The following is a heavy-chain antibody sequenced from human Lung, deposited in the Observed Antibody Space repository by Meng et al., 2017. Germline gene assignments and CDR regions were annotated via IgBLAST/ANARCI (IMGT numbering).Heavy chain of an antibody. Sequence: QGELVQAGAEVKKPGASVKVSCKASGYTFPDYWLHWVRRAPGHGLEWMGRINPKSGDTHYAQRFQGRVTMTGDTYISTAYMELSGLRSDDTAMYYCARDEDISAAGKLFGDYWGQGTLVTVSS. CDR1: GYTFPDYW. J-gene: IGHJ4*02. CDR3: ARDEDISAAGKLFGDY. D-gene: IGHD6-13*01. V-gene: IGHV1-2*06. CDR2: INPKSGDT.